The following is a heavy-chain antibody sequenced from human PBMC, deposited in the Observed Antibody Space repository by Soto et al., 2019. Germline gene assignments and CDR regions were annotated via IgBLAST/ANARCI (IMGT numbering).Heavy chain of an antibody. Sequence: GGSLRLSCAASGFTFSSYGMHWVRQAPGKGLEWVAVISYDGSNKYYADSVKGRFTISRDNSKNTLYLQMNSLGAEDTAVYYCVRGYYDSSGHFDYWGQGTLVTVSS. D-gene: IGHD3-22*01. J-gene: IGHJ4*02. V-gene: IGHV3-30*03. CDR2: ISYDGSNK. CDR1: GFTFSSYG. CDR3: VRGYYDSSGHFDY.